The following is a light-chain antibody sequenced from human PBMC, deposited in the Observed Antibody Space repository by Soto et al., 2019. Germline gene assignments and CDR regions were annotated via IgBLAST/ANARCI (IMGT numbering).Light chain of an antibody. CDR2: EVS. Sequence: QSVLTQPASVSGSPGQSITISCTGTSSDVGGYNYVSWYQHHPGKAPKLMIYEVSNRPSGVSNRFSGSKSGNTASLTISGLQAGDEADYYCSSYTSSSTPYVFGTGTKVTVL. CDR1: SSDVGGYNY. CDR3: SSYTSSSTPYV. V-gene: IGLV2-14*01. J-gene: IGLJ1*01.